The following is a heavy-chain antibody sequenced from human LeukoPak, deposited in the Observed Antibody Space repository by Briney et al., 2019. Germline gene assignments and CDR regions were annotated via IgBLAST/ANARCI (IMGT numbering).Heavy chain of an antibody. D-gene: IGHD5-24*01. J-gene: IGHJ4*02. CDR3: ARGSVEMATIGVYY. CDR2: ISYDGSNK. Sequence: PGRSLRLSCAASGFTFSSYAMHWVRQAPGKGLEWVAVISYDGSNKYYADSVKGRFTISRDNSKNTLYLQMNSLRAEDTAVYYCARGSVEMATIGVYYWGQGTLVTVSS. V-gene: IGHV3-30*04. CDR1: GFTFSSYA.